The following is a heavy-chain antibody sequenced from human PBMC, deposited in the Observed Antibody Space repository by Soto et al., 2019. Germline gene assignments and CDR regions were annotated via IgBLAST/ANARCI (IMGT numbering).Heavy chain of an antibody. CDR1: GYTFTSHN. V-gene: IGHV1-18*04. J-gene: IGHJ6*02. Sequence: ASVKVSCKASGYTFTSHNISWVRQAPGQGLEWMGWISPYSGNTDYAQNLQGRVTMTTDTLTSTAYMELRSLRSDDAAVYYCARDKQERLFSYYYGLDVWGQGTTVTVSS. CDR2: ISPYSGNT. D-gene: IGHD1-1*01. CDR3: ARDKQERLFSYYYGLDV.